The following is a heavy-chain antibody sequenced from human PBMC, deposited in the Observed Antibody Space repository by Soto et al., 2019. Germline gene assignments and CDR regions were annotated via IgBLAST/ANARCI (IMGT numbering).Heavy chain of an antibody. V-gene: IGHV2-5*02. CDR3: AHLVVAGITYYFGS. D-gene: IGHD2-15*01. J-gene: IGHJ4*02. Sequence: QITLKESGPTLVKPTQTLTLTCTFSGFSLSTSGVGVGWIRQPPGKALEWLTLIYRDDDKHNSPFLKSRLTITKDPSKNHVVLTLTTMDPVDTATYYCAHLVVAGITYYFGSWGQGTLVTFSS. CDR2: IYRDDDK. CDR1: GFSLSTSGVG.